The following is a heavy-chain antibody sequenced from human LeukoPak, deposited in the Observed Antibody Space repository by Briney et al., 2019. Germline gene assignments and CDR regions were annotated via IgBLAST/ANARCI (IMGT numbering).Heavy chain of an antibody. D-gene: IGHD4-11*01. V-gene: IGHV3-21*04. CDR1: GFTFSNYD. J-gene: IGHJ4*02. CDR3: ARDYSIGY. CDR2: ISSSSTYI. Sequence: GGSLRLSCAASGFTFSNYDMNWVRQAPGKGLEWVSSISSSSTYIYYADSVKGRFTISRDNAKNSLYLQMSSLRAEDTAVYYCARDYSIGYWGQGTLVTVSS.